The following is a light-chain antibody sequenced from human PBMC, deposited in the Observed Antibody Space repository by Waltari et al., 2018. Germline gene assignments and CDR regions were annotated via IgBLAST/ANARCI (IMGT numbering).Light chain of an antibody. CDR2: EI. CDR1: SSDVGSYKV. V-gene: IGLV2-14*02. J-gene: IGLJ3*02. CDR3: SSYTSSTTWV. Sequence: QSALTQPASVSGSPGQSITISCTGTSSDVGSYKVVSWYQQHPVKAPKLMIYEINRPSGVSNRFYGSKSGNTASLTISGLQAEDEADYYCSSYTSSTTWVFGGGTKVTVL.